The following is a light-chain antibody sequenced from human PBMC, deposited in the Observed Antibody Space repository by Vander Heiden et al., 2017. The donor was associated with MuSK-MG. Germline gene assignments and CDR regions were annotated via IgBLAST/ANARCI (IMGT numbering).Light chain of an antibody. CDR2: EVS. CDR3: SSYTSSSTLV. CDR1: SSDIGGYNY. Sequence: QSPLTQPASVSGSPRQSLNISCTGTSSDIGGYNYVSWYQQHPGKAPKVMIYEVSNRPSGVSNRFSGSKSGNTASLTISRLQAEDEADYYCSSYTSSSTLVFGGGTKLTVL. J-gene: IGLJ3*02. V-gene: IGLV2-14*01.